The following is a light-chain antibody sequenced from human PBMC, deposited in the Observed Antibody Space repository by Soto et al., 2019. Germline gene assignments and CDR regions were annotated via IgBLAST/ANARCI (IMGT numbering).Light chain of an antibody. CDR2: DAY. V-gene: IGKV3-11*01. Sequence: EVVLTQSPVTLSLSPGERATLSCRASQSFRGLLAWYQQKPGQAPRLLIYDAYNRATAIPPRFSGSGSGTDFTLTISSLEPEDSAVSYCQQRHMWPITFGQGTRLEIK. CDR1: QSFRGL. CDR3: QQRHMWPIT. J-gene: IGKJ5*01.